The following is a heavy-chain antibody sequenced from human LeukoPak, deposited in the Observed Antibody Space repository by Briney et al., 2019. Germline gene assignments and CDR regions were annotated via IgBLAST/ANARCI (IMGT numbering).Heavy chain of an antibody. CDR2: ITIDGGRT. CDR3: ARKGIGSSRYRNMDV. J-gene: IGHJ6*03. D-gene: IGHD6-25*01. CDR1: GFPFSSYA. Sequence: GSLRLSCAASGFPFSSYAMSWVRQAPGKGPGWVSTITIDGGRTYYADSGKGRFTVSRDTSKNTLYLQMNSLRAKDTAVYYCARKGIGSSRYRNMDVWGKGTTVTVSS. V-gene: IGHV3-23*01.